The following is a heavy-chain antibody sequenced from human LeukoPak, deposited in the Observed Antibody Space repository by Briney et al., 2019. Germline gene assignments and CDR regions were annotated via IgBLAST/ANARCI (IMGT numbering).Heavy chain of an antibody. CDR2: IYYSGST. V-gene: IGHV4-59*08. CDR1: GFTFSDYY. J-gene: IGHJ4*02. D-gene: IGHD3-3*01. CDR3: ARQGNFGVQDY. Sequence: PGGSLRLSCAASGFTFSDYYMSWIRQPPGKGLEWIGYIYYSGSTNYNPSLKSRVTISVDTSKNQYSLKLSSVTAADTAVYYCARQGNFGVQDYWGQGTLVTVSS.